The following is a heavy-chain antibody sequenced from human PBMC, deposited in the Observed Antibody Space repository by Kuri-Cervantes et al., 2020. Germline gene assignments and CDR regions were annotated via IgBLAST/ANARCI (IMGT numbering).Heavy chain of an antibody. V-gene: IGHV3-13*01. CDR1: GFTFSSYD. Sequence: GGSLRLSCAASGFTFSSYDMHWVRQATGKGLEWVSAIGTAGDTYYPGSVKGRFTISRDNSKNTLYLQMNSLRAEDTAVYYCASSGSYYPFDYWGQGTLVTVSS. D-gene: IGHD1-26*01. CDR2: IGTAGDT. J-gene: IGHJ4*02. CDR3: ASSGSYYPFDY.